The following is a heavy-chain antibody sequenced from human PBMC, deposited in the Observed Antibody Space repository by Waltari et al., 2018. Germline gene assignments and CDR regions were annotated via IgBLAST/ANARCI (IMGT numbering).Heavy chain of an antibody. CDR1: GYTFTDYY. CDR3: ATDNRVGSAIVGASKLYYYYYYMDV. D-gene: IGHD1-26*01. CDR2: VDPEDGET. V-gene: IGHV1-69-2*01. Sequence: EVQLVQSGAEVKKPGATVKISCKVSGYTFTDYYMHWVQQAPGKGLEWMGLVDPEDGETIYAEKFQGRVTITADTSTDTAYMELSSLRSEDTAVYYCATDNRVGSAIVGASKLYYYYYYMDVWGKGTTVTVSS. J-gene: IGHJ6*03.